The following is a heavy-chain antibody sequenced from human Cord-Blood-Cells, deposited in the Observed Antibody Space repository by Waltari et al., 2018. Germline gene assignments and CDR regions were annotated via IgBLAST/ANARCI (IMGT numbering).Heavy chain of an antibody. CDR2: IIPILGRA. V-gene: IGHV1-69*02. J-gene: IGHJ4*02. D-gene: IGHD4-17*01. CDR1: GGTFSSYT. CDR3: ATRDPDYGGKGYYFDY. Sequence: QVQLVQSGAEVKKPGSSVKVSCKASGGTFSSYTISWVRQAPGQGLEWMGTIIPILGRANNAQKFQGRVTITADKSTSTAYMELSSLGSEDTAVYYCATRDPDYGGKGYYFDYWGQGTLVTVSS.